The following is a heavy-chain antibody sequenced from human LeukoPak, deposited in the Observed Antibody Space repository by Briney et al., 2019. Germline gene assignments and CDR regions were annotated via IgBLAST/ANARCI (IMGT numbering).Heavy chain of an antibody. Sequence: ASVKVSCKASGYSFSKYGMSWVRQAPGQGLEWMGWVSTNNSNTNYAQKIQGRVAMTTDTSTSTGYMELRSLRSEDTAVYYCVISYYDATGHYDYWGQGTLVSVSS. J-gene: IGHJ4*02. CDR3: VISYYDATGHYDY. CDR2: VSTNNSNT. D-gene: IGHD3-22*01. V-gene: IGHV1-18*01. CDR1: GYSFSKYG.